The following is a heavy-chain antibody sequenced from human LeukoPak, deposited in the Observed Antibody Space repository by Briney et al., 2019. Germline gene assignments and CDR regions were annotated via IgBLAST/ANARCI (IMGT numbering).Heavy chain of an antibody. CDR2: ISYDGSNK. D-gene: IGHD6-13*01. J-gene: IGHJ4*02. CDR3: ARNRVKYSSSWSCFDC. Sequence: GRSLRLSCAASGFTFSSYAMHWVRQAPGKGLEWVAVISYDGSNKYYADSVKGRFTISRDNSKNTLYLQMNSMRAEDTAVYYCARNRVKYSSSWSCFDCWGQGTLVTVSS. V-gene: IGHV3-30*04. CDR1: GFTFSSYA.